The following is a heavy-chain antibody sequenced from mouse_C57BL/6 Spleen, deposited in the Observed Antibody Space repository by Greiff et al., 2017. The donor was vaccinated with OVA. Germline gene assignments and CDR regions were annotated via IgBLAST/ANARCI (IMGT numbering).Heavy chain of an antibody. CDR1: GYTFTDYY. Sequence: QVQLQESGAELVRPGASVKLSCKASGYTFTDYYINWVKQRPGQGLEWIARIYPGSGNTYYNEKFKGKATLTAEKSSSTAYMQLSILTSEDSAFYFCARWTMITSWDYYFDYWGQGTTLTVSS. CDR2: IYPGSGNT. CDR3: ARWTMITSWDYYFDY. J-gene: IGHJ2*01. D-gene: IGHD2-4*01. V-gene: IGHV1-76*01.